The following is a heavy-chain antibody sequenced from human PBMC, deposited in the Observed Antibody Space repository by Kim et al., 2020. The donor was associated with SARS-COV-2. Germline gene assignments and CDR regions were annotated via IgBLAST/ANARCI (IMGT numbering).Heavy chain of an antibody. Sequence: GGSLRLSCAASGFTFSSYGMHWVRQAPGKGLEWVAVIWYDGSNKYYADSVKGRFTISRDNSKNTLYLQMNSLRAEDTAVYYCARVGYYYDSSGYFDYWGQGTLVTVSS. CDR1: GFTFSSYG. V-gene: IGHV3-33*08. CDR2: IWYDGSNK. J-gene: IGHJ4*02. D-gene: IGHD3-22*01. CDR3: ARVGYYYDSSGYFDY.